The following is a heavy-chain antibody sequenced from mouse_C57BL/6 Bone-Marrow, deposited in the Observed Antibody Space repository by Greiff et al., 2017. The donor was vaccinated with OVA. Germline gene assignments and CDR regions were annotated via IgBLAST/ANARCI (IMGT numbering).Heavy chain of an antibody. D-gene: IGHD2-1*01. J-gene: IGHJ3*01. CDR1: GFTFNTYA. CDR3: VREGRGVYYGNYGGFAY. Sequence: EVKLVESGGGLVQPKGSLKLSCAASGFTFNTYAMHWVRQAPGKGLEWVARIRSKSSNYATYYADSVKDRFTISRDDSQSMLYLQMNNLKTEDTAMYYCVREGRGVYYGNYGGFAYWGQGTLVTVSA. V-gene: IGHV10-3*01. CDR2: IRSKSSNYAT.